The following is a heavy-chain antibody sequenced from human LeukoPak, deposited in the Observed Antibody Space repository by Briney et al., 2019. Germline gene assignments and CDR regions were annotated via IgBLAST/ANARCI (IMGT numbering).Heavy chain of an antibody. CDR3: ARSPNYYDSSGYFDY. CDR2: IIPIFGTA. CDR1: GGTFSSYA. J-gene: IGHJ4*02. V-gene: IGHV1-69*13. D-gene: IGHD3-22*01. Sequence: SVKVSCKASGGTFSSYAISWVRQAPGQGLEWMGGIIPIFGTANYAQKFQGRVTITADESTSTAYMELSGLRSEDTAVYYCARSPNYYDSSGYFDYWGQGTLVTVSS.